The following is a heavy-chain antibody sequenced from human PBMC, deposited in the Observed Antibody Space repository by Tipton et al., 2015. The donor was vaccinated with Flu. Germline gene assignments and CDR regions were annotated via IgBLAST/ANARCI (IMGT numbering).Heavy chain of an antibody. D-gene: IGHD6-19*01. Sequence: VQLVQSGAEVRKPGESLKISCETSGYIFTSYWIGWVRQMPGKGLEWVGMVYPGDSDTKYSPSFQGRVTISADTSTGTAYLQWSSLQASDSAIYFCARSDPYSSGFIDPWGRGTLVTVSS. J-gene: IGHJ5*02. CDR1: GYIFTSYW. CDR3: ARSDPYSSGFIDP. V-gene: IGHV5-51*03. CDR2: VYPGDSDT.